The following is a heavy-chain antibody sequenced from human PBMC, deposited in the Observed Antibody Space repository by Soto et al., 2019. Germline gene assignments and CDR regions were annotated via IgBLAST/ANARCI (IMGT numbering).Heavy chain of an antibody. Sequence: QVQLGQSGAEVRKPGSSVKVSCKASGYRFTNYGISWVRQAPGQGLEWMGWISAYNGNTKITQKIQARVTMATYTYTTTTYMELRSLGSYDTAVYSCARDFRPQNAVATLKFECCGQGTLVTVSS. D-gene: IGHD6-6*01. V-gene: IGHV1-18*01. CDR2: ISAYNGNT. CDR3: ARDFRPQNAVATLKFEC. CDR1: GYRFTNYG. J-gene: IGHJ4*02.